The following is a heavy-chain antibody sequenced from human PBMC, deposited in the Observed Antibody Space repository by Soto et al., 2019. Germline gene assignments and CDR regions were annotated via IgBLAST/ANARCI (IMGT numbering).Heavy chain of an antibody. V-gene: IGHV3-23*01. CDR1: GFAFSSYA. Sequence: GVLRLSCAASGFAFSSYAMSWVRQAPGKGLEWVSAISATGMSTYYADSVKGRFTISRDNSKNMMFLQMTSLRAEDTARYFCAKSRISVTSHFDYWGQGALVTVSS. D-gene: IGHD6-19*01. J-gene: IGHJ4*02. CDR3: AKSRISVTSHFDY. CDR2: ISATGMST.